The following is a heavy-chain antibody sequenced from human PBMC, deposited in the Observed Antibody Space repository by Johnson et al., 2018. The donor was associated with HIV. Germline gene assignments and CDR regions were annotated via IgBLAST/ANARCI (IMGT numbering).Heavy chain of an antibody. CDR1: GFTFSSYA. J-gene: IGHJ3*01. CDR3: AKVGANWAHLDV. V-gene: IGHV3-30*04. D-gene: IGHD1-26*01. CDR2: ISYDGSNK. Sequence: QVQLVESGGGLVKPGGSLRLSCAASGFTFSSYAMHWVRQAPGKGLEWVSFISYDGSNKYYSDSVKGRFTISIDNSKNTLYLQMNSLRAEDTAVYFCAKVGANWAHLDVWGQGTMVTVSS.